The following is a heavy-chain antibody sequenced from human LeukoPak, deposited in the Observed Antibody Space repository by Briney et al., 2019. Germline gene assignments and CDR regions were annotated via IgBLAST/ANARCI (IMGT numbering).Heavy chain of an antibody. D-gene: IGHD2-2*01. V-gene: IGHV3-21*01. CDR3: ARTDIVVVPAAHEPELAEYFQH. Sequence: PGGSLRLSCAASGFTFSSYSMNWVRQAPGKGLEWVSSISRSSSYIYYADSVKGRFTISRDNAKNSLYLQMNSLRAEDTAVYYCARTDIVVVPAAHEPELAEYFQHWGQGTLVTVSS. CDR2: ISRSSSYI. CDR1: GFTFSSYS. J-gene: IGHJ1*01.